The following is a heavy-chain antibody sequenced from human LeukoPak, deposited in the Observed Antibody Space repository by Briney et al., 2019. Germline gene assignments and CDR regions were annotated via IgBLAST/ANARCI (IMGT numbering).Heavy chain of an antibody. V-gene: IGHV3-7*01. D-gene: IGHD3-22*01. CDR1: GFTFSTYW. CDR2: IKQDGSEK. Sequence: PGGSLRLSCAASGFTFSTYWMHWVRQAPGKGLEWVANIKQDGSEKYYVDSVKGRFTISRDNAKNSLYLQMNGLRAEDTAVYYCAREQRISMIMMSRIWFDPWGQETLVTVSS. CDR3: AREQRISMIMMSRIWFDP. J-gene: IGHJ5*02.